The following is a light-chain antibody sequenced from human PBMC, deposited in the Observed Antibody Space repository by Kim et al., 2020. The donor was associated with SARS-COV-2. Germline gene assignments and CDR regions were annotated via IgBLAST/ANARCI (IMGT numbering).Light chain of an antibody. V-gene: IGLV3-1*01. CDR1: KRADQL. Sequence: VSPGQTGTLNFSGDKRADQLACLYQHKPGQYPVLVIYKDSKRPSVVPERFSGSNAGNTDTLTLRGTQAMDEADYYCQAWDSSIFVVFGGGTQLTVL. J-gene: IGLJ2*01. CDR3: QAWDSSIFVV. CDR2: KDS.